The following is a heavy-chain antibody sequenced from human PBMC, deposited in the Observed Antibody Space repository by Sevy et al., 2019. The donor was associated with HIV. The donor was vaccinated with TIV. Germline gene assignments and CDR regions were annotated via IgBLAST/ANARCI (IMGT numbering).Heavy chain of an antibody. CDR3: AGXNXWGRGYX. CDR2: XYYXGHI. V-gene: IGHV4-59*08. CDR1: GGSITSLY. Sequence: SETLSLTCTVSGGSITSLYWXWIRXPXGKGLEWIXXXYYXGHINYNPSLKSRVTLSLDTSKNQFSLRLSSVTAADTAMYYCAGXNXWGRGYXWGQGTLVTVSS. D-gene: IGHD3-16*01. J-gene: IGHJ4*02.